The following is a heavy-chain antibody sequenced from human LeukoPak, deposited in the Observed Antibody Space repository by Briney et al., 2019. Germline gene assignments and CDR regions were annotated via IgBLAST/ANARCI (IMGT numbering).Heavy chain of an antibody. Sequence: SVKVSCKASGGTSSSYAISWVRQAPGQGLEWMGRIIPIFGTTNYAQKFQGRVTITTDESTSTAYMELSSLRSEDTAVYYCADGSSGYFDYWGQGTLVTVSS. V-gene: IGHV1-69*05. CDR2: IIPIFGTT. D-gene: IGHD3-10*01. J-gene: IGHJ4*02. CDR3: ADGSSGYFDY. CDR1: GGTSSSYA.